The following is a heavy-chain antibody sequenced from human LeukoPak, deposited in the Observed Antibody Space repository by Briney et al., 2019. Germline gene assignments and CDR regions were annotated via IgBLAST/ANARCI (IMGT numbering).Heavy chain of an antibody. D-gene: IGHD5-18*01. Sequence: PSETLSLTCAVSSGSIFSSNWWSWVRQPPGKGLEWIGSIYYSGSTYYNPSLKSRVTISVDTSKNQFSLKLSSVTAADTAVYYCATHRGYSYGPPDDWGQGTLVTVSS. CDR3: ATHRGYSYGPPDD. CDR2: IYYSGST. J-gene: IGHJ4*02. V-gene: IGHV4-39*01. CDR1: SGSIFSSNW.